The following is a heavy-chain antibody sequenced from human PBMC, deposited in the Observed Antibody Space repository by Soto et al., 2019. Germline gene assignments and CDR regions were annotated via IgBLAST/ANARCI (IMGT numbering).Heavy chain of an antibody. J-gene: IGHJ4*02. CDR3: ARQPLGYYDTNAHLDY. CDR2: IAPADSYT. CDR1: GCSFTNYW. Sequence: GESLKISCAASGCSFTNYWISWVRQMPGKGLEWMGRIAPADSYTYYSPSFQGHITISVDKSIGTAYLQWSSLKASDTAMYFCARQPLGYYDTNAHLDYWGQGTLVTVSS. D-gene: IGHD3-22*01. V-gene: IGHV5-10-1*01.